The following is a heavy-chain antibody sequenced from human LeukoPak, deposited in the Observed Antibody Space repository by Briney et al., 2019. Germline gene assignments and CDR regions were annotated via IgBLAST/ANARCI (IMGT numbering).Heavy chain of an antibody. CDR1: GGSFSGYY. CDR3: ARRYCSSTSCYVRRENAFDI. CDR2: INHSGST. V-gene: IGHV4-34*01. Sequence: SETLSLTCAVYGGSFSGYYWSWIRQPPGKGLEWIGEINHSGSTNYNPSLKSRVTISVDTSKNQFSLKLSSVTAADTAVYYGARRYCSSTSCYVRRENAFDIWGQGTMVTVSS. J-gene: IGHJ3*02. D-gene: IGHD2-2*01.